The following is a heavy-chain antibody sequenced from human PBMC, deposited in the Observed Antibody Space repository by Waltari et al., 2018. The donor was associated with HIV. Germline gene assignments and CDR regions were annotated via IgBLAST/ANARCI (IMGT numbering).Heavy chain of an antibody. CDR2: INPGSTPI. V-gene: IGHV3-7*03. D-gene: IGHD3-10*01. J-gene: IGHJ4*02. CDR3: ARLRGTNTVYDY. CDR1: GYIFGNHW. Sequence: EVQLVESGGDLVQPGGSLRLSCLGSGYIFGNHWMSWVRQASGKGLGWGATINPGSTPIYYLDSVRGRFTISRDNANAAVFLQMTSLRVDDTAIYYCARLRGTNTVYDYWGPGSLVTVS.